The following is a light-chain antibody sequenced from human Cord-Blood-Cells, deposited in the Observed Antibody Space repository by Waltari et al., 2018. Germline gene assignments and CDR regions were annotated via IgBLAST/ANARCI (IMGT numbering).Light chain of an antibody. CDR2: EVS. Sequence: QSALTQPPSASGSPGQSVTISCTGTSSDVGGYNYVSWYQQHPGKAPKLMIYEVSKRPPGVPYRFAGSKSSNPASLTVSGLQAADGADYYCSSYAGSNNLLFGGGTKLTVL. J-gene: IGLJ2*01. V-gene: IGLV2-8*01. CDR3: SSYAGSNNLL. CDR1: SSDVGGYNY.